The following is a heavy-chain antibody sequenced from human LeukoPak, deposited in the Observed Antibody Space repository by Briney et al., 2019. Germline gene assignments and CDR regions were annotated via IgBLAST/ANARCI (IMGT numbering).Heavy chain of an antibody. V-gene: IGHV1-18*01. CDR1: GYTFTSYG. D-gene: IGHD2-8*01. CDR2: ISAYNGNT. Sequence: ASVKVSCKASGYTFTSYGISWVRQAPGQGLEWMGWISAYNGNTNYAQKLQGRVTMTTDTSTSTAYMELRSLRSDDTAVYYCARDAWVMVYAIPSDAFDIWGQGTMVTVSS. J-gene: IGHJ3*02. CDR3: ARDAWVMVYAIPSDAFDI.